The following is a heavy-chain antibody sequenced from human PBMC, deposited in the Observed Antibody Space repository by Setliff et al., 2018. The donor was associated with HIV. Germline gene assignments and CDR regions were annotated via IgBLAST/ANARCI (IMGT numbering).Heavy chain of an antibody. V-gene: IGHV4-61*09. CDR1: GGSISSGSYY. CDR2: IYHAGNT. CDR3: ARERLSRLGFDY. Sequence: PSETLSLTCTVSGGSISSGSYYWSWIRQPAGKGLEWIGHIYHAGNTYYNPSLKSRVTISVDTSKNQFSLMLGSMTAADTAVYYCARERLSRLGFDYWGQGTLVTVSS. J-gene: IGHJ4*02. D-gene: IGHD1-1*01.